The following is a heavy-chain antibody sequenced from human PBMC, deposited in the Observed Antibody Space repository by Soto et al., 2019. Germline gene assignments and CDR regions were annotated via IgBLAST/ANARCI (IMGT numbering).Heavy chain of an antibody. V-gene: IGHV4-59*08. J-gene: IGHJ6*03. D-gene: IGHD2-15*01. CDR2: IYYSGST. CDR1: GGSIGRYY. Sequence: TLSLTCTVSGGSIGRYYWSWIRQPPGKGLEWIGYIYYSGSTNYNPSLKSRVTISVDTSKNQFSLKLSSVTAADTAVYYCARHHNCSGGSCYRYSYYYXDVWGKGTTVTVSS. CDR3: ARHHNCSGGSCYRYSYYYXDV.